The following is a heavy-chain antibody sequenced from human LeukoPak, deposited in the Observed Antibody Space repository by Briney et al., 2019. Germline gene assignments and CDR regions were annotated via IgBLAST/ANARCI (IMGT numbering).Heavy chain of an antibody. CDR3: ARDGEYCSSTSCYFDP. Sequence: PSQTLSLTCTVSRGSISSGGYYWSWIRQHPGKGLEWIGYIYYSGSTYYNPSLKSRLTISVDTSKKQFSLKLSSVTAADTALYYCARDGEYCSSTSCYFDPWGQGILVTVSS. CDR1: RGSISSGGYY. J-gene: IGHJ5*02. CDR2: IYYSGST. D-gene: IGHD2-2*01. V-gene: IGHV4-31*03.